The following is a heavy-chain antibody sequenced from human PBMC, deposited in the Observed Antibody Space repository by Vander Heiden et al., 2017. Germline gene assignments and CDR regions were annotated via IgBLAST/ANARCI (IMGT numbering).Heavy chain of an antibody. CDR3: ARESITMVRGVILDWFDP. CDR1: GGSISSGGYY. V-gene: IGHV4-31*03. D-gene: IGHD3-10*01. J-gene: IGHJ5*02. CDR2: IYYSGST. Sequence: VQLQESGPCLVTPSQTLSLTCTFSGGSISSGGYYWSWIRQPPGKGLEWIGYIYYSGSTYYNPSLKSRVTISVDTSKNQFSLKLSSVTAADTAVYYCARESITMVRGVILDWFDPWGQGTLVTVSS.